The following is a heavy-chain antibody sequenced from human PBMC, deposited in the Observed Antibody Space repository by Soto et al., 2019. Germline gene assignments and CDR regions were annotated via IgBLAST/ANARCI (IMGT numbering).Heavy chain of an antibody. CDR2: IKPDGSAT. V-gene: IGHV3-7*03. J-gene: IGHJ3*02. Sequence: EVQLVESGGGLVQPGGSLRLSCAVSGFTFGSYWMNWVRLIPGKGLEWVAYIKPDGSATYYVDSVKGRFTISRDNAKNSLYLQMNSLRAEDTALYYCAKDHNDIVVVESGRDNAFDIWGQGTMVTVSS. CDR1: GFTFGSYW. D-gene: IGHD2-15*01. CDR3: AKDHNDIVVVESGRDNAFDI.